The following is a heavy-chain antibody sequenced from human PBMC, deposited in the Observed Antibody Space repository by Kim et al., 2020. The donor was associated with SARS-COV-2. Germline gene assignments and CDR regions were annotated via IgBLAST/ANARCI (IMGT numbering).Heavy chain of an antibody. D-gene: IGHD6-19*01. CDR1: GYTLTALS. Sequence: ASVKVSCKVSGYTLTALSMHWVRQAPGKGLEWMGGFDPDYGETIYAQKFQGRVTMTEDTSTDTAYMELSSLRSEDTAVYYCATGVAVAGRSSDYYYYYGMDAWGQGATVTVS. CDR3: ATGVAVAGRSSDYYYYYGMDA. J-gene: IGHJ6*02. CDR2: FDPDYGET. V-gene: IGHV1-24*01.